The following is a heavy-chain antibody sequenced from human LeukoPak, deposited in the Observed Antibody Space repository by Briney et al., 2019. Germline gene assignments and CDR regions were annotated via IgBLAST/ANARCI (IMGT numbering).Heavy chain of an antibody. J-gene: IGHJ4*02. V-gene: IGHV3-30*03. CDR2: ISYDGSNK. CDR3: ARAKGGYSGFAIDY. CDR1: GFTFSSYG. D-gene: IGHD5-12*01. Sequence: PGGSLRLSCAASGFTFSSYGMHWVRQAPGKGLEWVAVISYDGSNKYYADSVKGRFTISRDNSKNSLYLQMKSLRAEDTAVYYCARAKGGYSGFAIDYWGQGTLVTVSS.